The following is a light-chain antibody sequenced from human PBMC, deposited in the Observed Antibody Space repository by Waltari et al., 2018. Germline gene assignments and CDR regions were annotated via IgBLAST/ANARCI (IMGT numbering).Light chain of an antibody. J-gene: IGKJ5*01. CDR2: AAS. CDR3: QQANSFPPI. CDR1: QGISSW. Sequence: DIQMTQSPSSVSASVGDRVTITCRACQGISSWLDWYQQKPGKAPKLLIYAASSLQSGVPSRFSGSGSGTDFTLTISSLQPEDFATYYCQQANSFPPIFGQGTRLEIK. V-gene: IGKV1D-12*01.